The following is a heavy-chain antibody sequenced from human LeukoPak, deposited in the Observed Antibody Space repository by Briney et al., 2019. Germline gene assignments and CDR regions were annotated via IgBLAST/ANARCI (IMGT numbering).Heavy chain of an antibody. CDR1: GFTFSSYA. D-gene: IGHD6-13*01. CDR3: AKTRPLDSSSWSHGDY. V-gene: IGHV3-23*01. Sequence: GGSLRLSCAASGFTFSSYAMSWVRQAPGKGLEWVPAISGSGDSTYYGDSVKGRFTISSDNSKNTLYLQMNSLRAEDTAVYYCAKTRPLDSSSWSHGDYWGQGTLVTVSS. CDR2: ISGSGDST. J-gene: IGHJ4*02.